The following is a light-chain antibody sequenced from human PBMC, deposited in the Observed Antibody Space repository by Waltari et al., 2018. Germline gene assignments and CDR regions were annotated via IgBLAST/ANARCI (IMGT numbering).Light chain of an antibody. CDR2: KAS. CDR1: QSCSSW. V-gene: IGKV1-5*03. J-gene: IGKJ1*01. Sequence: DIQMTQSPSTLSASVGDRVTITCGASQSCSSWLAWYKQKPGKAPKLLIYKASSLETGVPARCSGSGSGTECTLTINSLQSDDFATFCCLRYNSYTRTVGQGTKVEIK. CDR3: LRYNSYTRT.